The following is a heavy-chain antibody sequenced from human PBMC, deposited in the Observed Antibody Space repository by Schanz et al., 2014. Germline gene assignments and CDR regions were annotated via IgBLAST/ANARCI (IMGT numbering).Heavy chain of an antibody. CDR3: AREEGYGYGPGAFDI. V-gene: IGHV3-30*03. D-gene: IGHD5-18*01. CDR2: ILYDGSKT. J-gene: IGHJ3*02. Sequence: QVQLVESGGSVVQPGRSLRLSCAGSGFSFSDYGMHWVHQAPGRGLEWVAVILYDGSKTYYADSVKGRFTISRDNSKNTLSLQMNSLRAEDTAVYYCAREEGYGYGPGAFDIWGQGTMVTVSS. CDR1: GFSFSDYG.